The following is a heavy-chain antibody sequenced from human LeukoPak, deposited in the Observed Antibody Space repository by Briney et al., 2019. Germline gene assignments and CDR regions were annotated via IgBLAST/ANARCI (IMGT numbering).Heavy chain of an antibody. D-gene: IGHD3/OR15-3a*01. CDR3: ARDGTGPFDY. V-gene: IGHV4-34*01. J-gene: IGHJ4*02. CDR1: GGSFSGYY. Sequence: SETLSLTCAVYGGSFSGYYWSWIRQPPGKGLEWIGEINHSGSTNYNPSLKSRVTTSVDTSKNQFSLKLSSVTTADTAVYYCARDGTGPFDYWGQGTLVTVSS. CDR2: INHSGST.